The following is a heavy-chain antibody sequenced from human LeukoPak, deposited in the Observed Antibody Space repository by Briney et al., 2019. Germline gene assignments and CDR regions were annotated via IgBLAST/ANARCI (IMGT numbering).Heavy chain of an antibody. CDR2: IVVGSGNT. CDR3: AAESTGVYGMDV. V-gene: IGHV1-58*02. D-gene: IGHD2-8*01. Sequence: SVKVSCKASGFTFTSSAMQWVRQARGQRLEWIGWIVVGSGNTNYAQKFQERVTITRDMSTSTAYMELSSLRSEDTAVYCCAAESTGVYGMDVWGQGTTVTVSS. J-gene: IGHJ6*02. CDR1: GFTFTSSA.